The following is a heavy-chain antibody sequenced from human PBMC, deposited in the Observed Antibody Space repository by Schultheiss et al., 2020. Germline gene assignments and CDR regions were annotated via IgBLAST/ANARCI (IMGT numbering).Heavy chain of an antibody. Sequence: GGSLRLSCAASGFTFSSYAMHWVRQAPGKGLEWVAVISYDGSNKYYADSVKGRFTISRDNSKNTLYLQMNSLRAEDTAVYYCAKGKRFGGVIVKVPFDYWGQGTLVTVSS. J-gene: IGHJ4*02. CDR3: AKGKRFGGVIVKVPFDY. V-gene: IGHV3-30*04. D-gene: IGHD3-16*02. CDR1: GFTFSSYA. CDR2: ISYDGSNK.